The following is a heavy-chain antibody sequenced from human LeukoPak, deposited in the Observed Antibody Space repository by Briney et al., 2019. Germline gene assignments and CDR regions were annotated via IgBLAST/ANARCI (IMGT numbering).Heavy chain of an antibody. Sequence: SVKVSCKASGGTFSSYAISWVRQAPGQGLEWMGGIIPIFGTANYAQKFQGRVTITTDESTSTAYMERSSLRSEDTAVYYCARVRLRLGELSPNYYYYMDVWGKGTTVTVSS. CDR1: GGTFSSYA. J-gene: IGHJ6*03. CDR3: ARVRLRLGELSPNYYYYMDV. CDR2: IIPIFGTA. D-gene: IGHD3-16*02. V-gene: IGHV1-69*05.